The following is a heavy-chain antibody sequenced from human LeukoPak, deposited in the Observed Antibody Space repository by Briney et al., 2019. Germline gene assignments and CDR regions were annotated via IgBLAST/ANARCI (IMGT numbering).Heavy chain of an antibody. D-gene: IGHD6-19*01. V-gene: IGHV3-7*03. CDR3: AREYSSGLFDH. Sequence: PGGSLRLSCAASGLPFSGYWMIWVRQAPGKGLEWVANIKQDGSEKYYVDSVKGRFTISRDNAKNSLYLQMNSLRAEDTAVYYCAREYSSGLFDHWGQGTLVTVSS. CDR1: GLPFSGYW. CDR2: IKQDGSEK. J-gene: IGHJ4*02.